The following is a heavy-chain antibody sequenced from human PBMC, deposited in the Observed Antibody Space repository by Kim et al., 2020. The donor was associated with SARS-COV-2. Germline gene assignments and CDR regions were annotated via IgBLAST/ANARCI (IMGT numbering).Heavy chain of an antibody. D-gene: IGHD6-13*01. CDR2: IYYSGST. V-gene: IGHV4-39*01. CDR3: ARHNEYSSSWYYFDY. Sequence: SETLSLTCTVSGGSISSSSYYWGWIRQPPGKGLEWIGSIYYSGSTYYNPSLKSRVTISVDTSKNQFSLKLSSVTAADTAVYYCARHNEYSSSWYYFDYWGQGTLVTVSS. CDR1: GGSISSSSYY. J-gene: IGHJ4*02.